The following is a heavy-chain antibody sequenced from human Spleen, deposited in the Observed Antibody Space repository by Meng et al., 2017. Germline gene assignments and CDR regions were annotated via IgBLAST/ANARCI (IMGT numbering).Heavy chain of an antibody. D-gene: IGHD6-13*01. J-gene: IGHJ4*02. V-gene: IGHV4-34*01. Sequence: QVQLKQWGAGLLKPSETLSLTCAVYGGSFSGYYWSWIRQPPGKGLEWIGEINHSGSTNYNPSLKSRVTISVDTSKNQFSLKLSSVTAADTAVYYCARGRTYSSSWLNYWGQGTLVTVSS. CDR1: GGSFSGYY. CDR2: INHSGST. CDR3: ARGRTYSSSWLNY.